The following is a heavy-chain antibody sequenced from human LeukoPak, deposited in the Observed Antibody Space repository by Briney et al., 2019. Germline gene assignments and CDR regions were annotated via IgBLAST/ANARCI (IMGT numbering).Heavy chain of an antibody. CDR2: INHSGST. J-gene: IGHJ4*02. D-gene: IGHD6-19*01. CDR1: GGSFSGYY. Sequence: PSETLSLTCAVYGGSFSGYYWSRIRQPPGKGLEWIGEINHSGSTNYNPSLKSRVTISVDTSKTQFSLKLSSVTAADTAVYYCGGGGYSSGWYADYWGQGTLVTVSS. V-gene: IGHV4-34*01. CDR3: GGGGYSSGWYADY.